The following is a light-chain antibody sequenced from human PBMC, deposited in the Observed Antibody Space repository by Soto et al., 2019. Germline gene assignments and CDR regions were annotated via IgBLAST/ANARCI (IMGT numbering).Light chain of an antibody. CDR1: SNDVGSYNF. CDR3: SSYTRSSTVL. J-gene: IGLJ2*01. CDR2: DVS. Sequence: QSALTQPDSVSGSPGQSITISCIGTSNDVGSYNFVSWYQKHPNTAPRLIIYDVSNRPSGVSNRFSGSKSDNTASLTISGLQAEDEADYYCSSYTRSSTVLFGGGTKLTVL. V-gene: IGLV2-14*03.